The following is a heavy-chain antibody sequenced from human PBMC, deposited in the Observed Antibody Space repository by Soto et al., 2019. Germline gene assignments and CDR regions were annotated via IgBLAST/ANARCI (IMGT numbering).Heavy chain of an antibody. J-gene: IGHJ5*01. D-gene: IGHD4-17*01. V-gene: IGHV1-18*01. CDR3: ATGNGDYGGLDS. Sequence: QVQLVQSGAEVKKPGASVKVSCKASGYTFTSYGISWVRQAPGQGLEWMGWISAYNRNANYAQKLQGRVTMTPDTAPSKACMEPRSLRSDATAVYCCATGNGDYGGLDSLGQGPLVTVSS. CDR1: GYTFTSYG. CDR2: ISAYNRNA.